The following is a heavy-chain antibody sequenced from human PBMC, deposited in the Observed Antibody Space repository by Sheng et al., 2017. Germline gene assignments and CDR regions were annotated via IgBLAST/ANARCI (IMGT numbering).Heavy chain of an antibody. J-gene: IGHJ4*02. V-gene: IGHV3-30*04. CDR2: ISYDGSNK. CDR1: GFTFSSYA. D-gene: IGHD2-2*01. CDR3: ARGKRKGYCSSTSCPHFDY. Sequence: QVQLVESGGGVVQPGRSLRLSCAASGFTFSSYAMHWVRQAPGKGLEWVAVISYDGSNKYYADSVKGRFTISRDNSKNTLYLQMNSLRAEDTAVYYCARGKRKGYCSSTSCPHFDYWGQGTLVTVSS.